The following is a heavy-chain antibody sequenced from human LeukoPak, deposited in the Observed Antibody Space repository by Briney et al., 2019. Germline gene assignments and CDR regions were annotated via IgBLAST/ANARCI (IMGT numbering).Heavy chain of an antibody. Sequence: ASVKVSCKASGYTFTSYDINWVRQATGQGLEWMGWMNPNSGNTGYAQKFQGRVTMTRNTSISTAYMELSSLRSEDTAVYYCARKGLTDYYDSSGYYYVDWGQGTLVTVSS. CDR1: GYTFTSYD. V-gene: IGHV1-8*01. CDR2: MNPNSGNT. D-gene: IGHD3-22*01. CDR3: ARKGLTDYYDSSGYYYVD. J-gene: IGHJ4*02.